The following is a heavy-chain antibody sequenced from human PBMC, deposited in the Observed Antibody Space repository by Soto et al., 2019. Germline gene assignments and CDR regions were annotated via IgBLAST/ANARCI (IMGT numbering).Heavy chain of an antibody. J-gene: IGHJ6*02. D-gene: IGHD1-26*01. V-gene: IGHV4-34*01. Sequence: SETLSLTCAVYGGSFSGYYWSWIRQPPGKGLEWIGEINHSGSTNYNPSLKSRVTISVDTSKNQFSLKLSSVTAADTAVYYCARGSLSFSGSYYFYYYYGMDVWSQGTTVTVSS. CDR2: INHSGST. CDR1: GGSFSGYY. CDR3: ARGSLSFSGSYYFYYYYGMDV.